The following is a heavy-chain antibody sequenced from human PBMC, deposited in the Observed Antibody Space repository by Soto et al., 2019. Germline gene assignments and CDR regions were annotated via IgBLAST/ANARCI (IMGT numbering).Heavy chain of an antibody. CDR3: AREKMETTPNGMDV. V-gene: IGHV1-69*13. J-gene: IGHJ6*02. CDR2: IIPIFGTA. D-gene: IGHD4-17*01. CDR1: GGTFSSYA. Sequence: SVKVSCKASGGTFSSYAISWVRQAPGQGLEWMGGIIPIFGTANYAQKFQGRVTITADESTSTAYMELSSLRSEDTAVYYCAREKMETTPNGMDVWGQGTTVTVS.